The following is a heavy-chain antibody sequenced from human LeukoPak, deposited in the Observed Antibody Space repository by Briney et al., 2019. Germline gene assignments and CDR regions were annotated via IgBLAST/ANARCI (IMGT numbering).Heavy chain of an antibody. CDR2: ISSSSSTI. J-gene: IGHJ4*02. CDR3: ARGGDNWNDGTFDY. V-gene: IGHV3-48*04. CDR1: GFTFSSYS. Sequence: GGSLRLSCAASGFTFSSYSMNWVRQAPGKGLEWVSYISSSSSTIYYADSVKGRFTISRDNAKNSLYLQMNSLRAEDTAVYYCARGGDNWNDGTFDYWGQGTLVTVSS. D-gene: IGHD1-1*01.